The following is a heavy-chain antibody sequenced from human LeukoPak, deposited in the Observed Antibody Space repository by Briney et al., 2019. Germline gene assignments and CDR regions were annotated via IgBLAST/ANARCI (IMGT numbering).Heavy chain of an antibody. CDR2: IYYSGGT. CDR3: ARRAAAVGTYYMDV. J-gene: IGHJ6*03. CDR1: GGSLSSYY. D-gene: IGHD6-13*01. Sequence: PSETLSLTCPVSGGSLSSYYWTWLRRPPGKGLEWIGYIYYSGGTNYNPSLWSRVTMSVDTSKNQFSLKLSSVTAADTAVYYCARRAAAVGTYYMDVWGKGTTVTVSS. V-gene: IGHV4-59*01.